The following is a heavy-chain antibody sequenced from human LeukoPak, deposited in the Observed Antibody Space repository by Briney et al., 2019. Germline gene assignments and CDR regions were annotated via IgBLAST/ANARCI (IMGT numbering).Heavy chain of an antibody. CDR2: INPNSGDT. V-gene: IGHV1-2*02. CDR1: GYTFTGYY. J-gene: IGHJ5*02. Sequence: ASVKVSCKASGYTFTGYYMHWVRQSPGQGLEWMGWINPNSGDTNYAQKFQGRVTMSRDTSMRTAYMELSRLRSDDTAIYYCARVVDCGGDCYYGTWFDPWGQGTLVTVSS. CDR3: ARVVDCGGDCYYGTWFDP. D-gene: IGHD2-21*02.